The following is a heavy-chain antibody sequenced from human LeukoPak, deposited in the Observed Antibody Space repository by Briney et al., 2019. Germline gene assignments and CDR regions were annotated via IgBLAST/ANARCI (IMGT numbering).Heavy chain of an antibody. V-gene: IGHV3-7*01. CDR2: IKKDGSEK. CDR3: AAGAGWLIDY. CDR1: GFTFSNYW. D-gene: IGHD6-19*01. Sequence: PGGSLRLSCAASGFTFSNYWMNWVRQAPGKGLEWGAIIKKDGSEKIYVDSVRGRFTISRDNAKNTLYLQMNSLRAEDTAVYYCAAGAGWLIDYWGQGTLVTVSS. J-gene: IGHJ4*02.